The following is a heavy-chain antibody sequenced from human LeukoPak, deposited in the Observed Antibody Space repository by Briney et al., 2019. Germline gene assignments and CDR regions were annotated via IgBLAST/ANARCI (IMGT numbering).Heavy chain of an antibody. CDR1: GGSFSGYY. V-gene: IGHV4-34*01. CDR2: ISHSGST. D-gene: IGHD4-11*01. J-gene: IGHJ4*02. Sequence: PSETLSLTCAVYGGSFSGYYWSWIRQPPGKGLEWIGEISHSGSTNYNPSLKSRVTISVDTSKNQFSLTLSSVPAADTAVYYCARGVGNYAHWGQGTLVTVSS. CDR3: ARGVGNYAH.